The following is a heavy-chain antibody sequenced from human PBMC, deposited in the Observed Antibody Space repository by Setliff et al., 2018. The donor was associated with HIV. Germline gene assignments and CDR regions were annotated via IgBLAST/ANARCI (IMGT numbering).Heavy chain of an antibody. CDR2: TSYRSKWYF. V-gene: IGHV6-1*01. CDR3: ARGSYGSVLL. D-gene: IGHD6-19*01. J-gene: IGHJ4*02. CDR1: GDSVSSDNAA. Sequence: PSQTLSLTCAISGDSVSSDNAAWNWIGQSPMRGLEWLGRTSYRSKWYFDYAVSVKSRIIINPDTSKNQFSLHLNSVTPEDTAVYYCARGSYGSVLLWGQGTLVTVSS.